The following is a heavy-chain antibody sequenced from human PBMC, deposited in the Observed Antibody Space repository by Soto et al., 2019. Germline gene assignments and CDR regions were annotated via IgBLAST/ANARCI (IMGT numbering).Heavy chain of an antibody. CDR3: AASTVTTSPSFSWYGMDV. D-gene: IGHD4-17*01. CDR2: IIPIFGTA. CDR1: GGTFSSYA. Sequence: QVQLVQSGAEVKKPGSSVKVSCKASGGTFSSYAISWVRQAPGQGLEWMGGIIPIFGTANYAQKFQGRVTITADESTSTAYMELSSLRSEDTAVYYCAASTVTTSPSFSWYGMDVWGQGTTVTVSS. J-gene: IGHJ6*02. V-gene: IGHV1-69*01.